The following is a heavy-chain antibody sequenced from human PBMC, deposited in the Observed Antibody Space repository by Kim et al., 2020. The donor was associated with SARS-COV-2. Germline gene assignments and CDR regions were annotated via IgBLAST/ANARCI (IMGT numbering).Heavy chain of an antibody. D-gene: IGHD2-2*01. CDR3: ARVNSQYQLLSPYYYGMDV. V-gene: IGHV1-18*01. CDR2: ISAYNGNT. J-gene: IGHJ6*02. Sequence: ASVKVSCKASGYTFTSYGISWVRQAPGQGLEWMGWISAYNGNTNYAQKLQGRVTMTTDTSTSTAYMELRSLRSDDTAVYYCARVNSQYQLLSPYYYGMDVWGQGPTVTVSS. CDR1: GYTFTSYG.